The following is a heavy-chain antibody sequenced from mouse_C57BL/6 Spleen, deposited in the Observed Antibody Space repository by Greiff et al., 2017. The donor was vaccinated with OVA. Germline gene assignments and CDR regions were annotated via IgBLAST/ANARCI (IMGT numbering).Heavy chain of an antibody. D-gene: IGHD2-4*01. Sequence: VKLMESGPGLVAPSQSLSITCTVSGFSLTSYGVSWVRQPPGKGLEWLGVIWGDGSTNYHSALISRLSISKDNSKSQVFLKLNSLQTDDTATYYCAGPDYDYDEAWFAYWGQGTLVTVSA. V-gene: IGHV2-3*01. J-gene: IGHJ3*01. CDR1: GFSLTSYG. CDR2: IWGDGST. CDR3: AGPDYDYDEAWFAY.